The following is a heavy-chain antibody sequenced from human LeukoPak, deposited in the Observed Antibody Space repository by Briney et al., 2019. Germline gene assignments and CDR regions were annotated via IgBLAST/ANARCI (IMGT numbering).Heavy chain of an antibody. V-gene: IGHV3-23*01. J-gene: IGHJ4*02. CDR2: ISGGGGST. D-gene: IGHD1-26*01. CDR3: AKGGKWDVTPFDY. CDR1: GFTFTSYS. Sequence: GGSLRLSCVASGFTFTSYSMNWVRQAPGKRLEWVSTISGGGGSTYYADSVKGRFTISRDNSKNTLYLQVNSLRAEDTAVYYCAKGGKWDVTPFDYWGQGTLVTVSS.